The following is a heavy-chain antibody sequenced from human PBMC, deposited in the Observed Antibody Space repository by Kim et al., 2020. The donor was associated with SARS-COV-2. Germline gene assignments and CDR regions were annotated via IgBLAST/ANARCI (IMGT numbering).Heavy chain of an antibody. Sequence: GGSTNFADSVKGRFTLSRDNSMNTLYLQINNLRTDDTAVDFCGTSPSVGFWGQGTLVTVSS. J-gene: IGHJ4*02. CDR3: GTSPSVGF. D-gene: IGHD1-26*01. CDR2: GGST. V-gene: IGHV3-53*01.